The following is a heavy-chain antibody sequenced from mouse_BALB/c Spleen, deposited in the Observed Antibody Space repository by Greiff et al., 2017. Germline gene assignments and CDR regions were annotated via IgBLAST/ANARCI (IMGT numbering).Heavy chain of an antibody. J-gene: IGHJ2*01. CDR1: GYSITSDYA. D-gene: IGHD2-1*01. V-gene: IGHV3-2*02. CDR2: ISYSGST. Sequence: EVKLQESGPGLVKPSQSLSLTCTVTGYSITSDYAWNWIRQFPGNKLEWMGYISYSGSTSYNPSLKSRISITRDTSKNQFFLQLNSVTTEDTATYYCARGGIYYALYYFDYWGQGTTLTVSS. CDR3: ARGGIYYALYYFDY.